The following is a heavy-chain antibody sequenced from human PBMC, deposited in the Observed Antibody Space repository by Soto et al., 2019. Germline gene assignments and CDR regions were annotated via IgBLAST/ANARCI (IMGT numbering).Heavy chain of an antibody. CDR3: ARGYRYAAAGTNRFDP. D-gene: IGHD6-13*01. CDR2: ISAYNGNT. J-gene: IGHJ5*02. Sequence: ASVKVSCKASGYTFTSYGISWVRQAPGQGLEWMGWISAYNGNTNYAQKLQGRVTMTTDTSTSTAYMELRSLRSDDTAVYYCARGYRYAAAGTNRFDPWGQGTLVTVSS. V-gene: IGHV1-18*04. CDR1: GYTFTSYG.